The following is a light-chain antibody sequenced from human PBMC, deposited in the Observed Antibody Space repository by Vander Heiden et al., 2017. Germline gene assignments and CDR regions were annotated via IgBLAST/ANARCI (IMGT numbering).Light chain of an antibody. CDR1: SQDVGRYDL. CDR2: EVI. V-gene: IGLV2-23*02. Sequence: QSALTQPASVSGSPGQSITHSCTGTSQDVGRYDLVSWYQQQPGNAPKLIVYEVIKRPSGVSNRFSGSKSANTASLTISGLQAEDEADYYCCSFAVGSTYVFGTGTKVTVL. CDR3: CSFAVGSTYV. J-gene: IGLJ1*01.